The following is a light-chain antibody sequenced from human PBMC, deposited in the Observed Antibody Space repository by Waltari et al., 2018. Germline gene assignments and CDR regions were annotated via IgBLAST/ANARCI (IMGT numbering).Light chain of an antibody. CDR3: HQYYSSPRT. CDR1: QSVFYSSNNKND. J-gene: IGKJ1*01. Sequence: DIVMTQSPDSLAVSLGERATSTRKPSQSVFYSSNNKNDLAWYQQKPGQPPKLLIYWASTRESGVPDRFSGSGSGTDFTLTISSLQAEDVAVYYCHQYYSSPRTFGQGTKVAIK. CDR2: WAS. V-gene: IGKV4-1*01.